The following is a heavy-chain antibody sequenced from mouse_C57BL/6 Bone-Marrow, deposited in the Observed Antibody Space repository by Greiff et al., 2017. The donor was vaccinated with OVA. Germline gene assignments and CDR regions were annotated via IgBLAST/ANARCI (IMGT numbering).Heavy chain of an antibody. CDR3: TRDTTVVATDWYFDV. CDR2: IYPGNSDT. V-gene: IGHV1-5*01. Sequence: EVQLQQSGTVLARPGASVKMSCKTSGYTFTSYWMHWVKQRPGQGLEWIGAIYPGNSDTSYNQKFKGKAKLTAVTSASTAYMELSSLTNEDSAVYYCTRDTTVVATDWYFDVWGTGTTVTVSS. CDR1: GYTFTSYW. D-gene: IGHD1-1*01. J-gene: IGHJ1*03.